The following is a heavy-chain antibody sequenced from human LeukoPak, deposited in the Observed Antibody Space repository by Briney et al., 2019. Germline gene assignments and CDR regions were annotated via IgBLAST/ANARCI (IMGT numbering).Heavy chain of an antibody. J-gene: IGHJ4*02. V-gene: IGHV4-31*03. Sequence: SETLSLTCTVSGGSISSGGYYWSWIRQHPGKGLEWIGYIYYSGSTYYNPSLKSRVTISVDTSKNQFSLKLSSVTAADTAVYYCARKRVRGVRSPFDYWGQGTLVTVSS. CDR1: GGSISSGGYY. D-gene: IGHD3-10*01. CDR3: ARKRVRGVRSPFDY. CDR2: IYYSGST.